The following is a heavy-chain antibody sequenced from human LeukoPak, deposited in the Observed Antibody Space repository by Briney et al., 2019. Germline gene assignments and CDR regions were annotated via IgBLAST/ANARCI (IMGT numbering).Heavy chain of an antibody. D-gene: IGHD3-16*02. CDR1: GFTFSSYS. Sequence: GGSLRLSCAASGFTFSSYSMNWVRQAPGKGLEWVSSISSSSSYIYYADSVKGRFTISRDNAKNSLYLQMNSLRAEDTAVYYCARDSFPVWGNYRTLYYFDYWGQGTLVTVSS. V-gene: IGHV3-21*01. CDR3: ARDSFPVWGNYRTLYYFDY. CDR2: ISSSSSYI. J-gene: IGHJ4*02.